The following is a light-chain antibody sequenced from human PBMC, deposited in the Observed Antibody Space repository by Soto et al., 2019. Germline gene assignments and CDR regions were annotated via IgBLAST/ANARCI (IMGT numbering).Light chain of an antibody. J-gene: IGLJ1*01. CDR1: SSNVGGNP. V-gene: IGLV1-44*01. CDR2: TNT. CDR3: ASCDDSLNGPV. Sequence: QSALTQPPSASGTPGQRVTISCSGSSSNVGGNPVNWYQHVPTTAPKLLIYTNTQRPSGVPDRFSGSKSGTSASLAISGLQSEDEADYYCASCDDSLNGPVFRTGTKV.